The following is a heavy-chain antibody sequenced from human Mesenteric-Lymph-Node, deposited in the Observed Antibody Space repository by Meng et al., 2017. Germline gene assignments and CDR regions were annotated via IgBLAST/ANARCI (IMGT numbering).Heavy chain of an antibody. CDR3: ARFWDSYVYFDS. CDR2: INPNSAGT. V-gene: IGHV1-2*06. D-gene: IGHD3-16*01. J-gene: IGHJ4*02. CDR1: GYTFTDYF. Sequence: QLQLVQSGAEVKKPGASVKVSCKASGYTFTDYFVHWVRQAPGQGLEWMGRINPNSAGTNYAQKFQGRVTMTSDPSINTAYMELSRLRSDDTAVYYCARFWDSYVYFDSWGQGTLVTVSS.